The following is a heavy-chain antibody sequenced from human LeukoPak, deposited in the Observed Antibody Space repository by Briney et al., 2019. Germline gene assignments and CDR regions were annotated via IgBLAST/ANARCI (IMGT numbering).Heavy chain of an antibody. CDR2: IYSGGST. CDR3: ARDTLAVADVDAFDI. CDR1: GFTVSSNY. D-gene: IGHD6-19*01. J-gene: IGHJ3*02. V-gene: IGHV3-53*01. Sequence: GGSLRLSCAASGFTVSSNYMSWVRQAPGKGLEWVSVIYSGGSTYYADSVKGRFTISRDNSKNTLYLQMNSLRAEDTAVYYCARDTLAVADVDAFDIWGQGTMVTVSS.